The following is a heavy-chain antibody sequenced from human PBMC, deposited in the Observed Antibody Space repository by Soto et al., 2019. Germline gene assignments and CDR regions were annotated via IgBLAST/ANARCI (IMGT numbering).Heavy chain of an antibody. V-gene: IGHV3-23*01. J-gene: IGHJ6*03. CDR2: ISGSGGST. D-gene: IGHD3-22*01. Sequence: GGSLRLSCAASGFTFSSYAMSWVRQAPGKGLEWVSAISGSGGSTYYADSVKGRFTISRDNSKNTLYLQMNSLRAEDTAVYYCAKGQEVVSNYYYYYMDVWGKGTTVTVSS. CDR3: AKGQEVVSNYYYYYMDV. CDR1: GFTFSSYA.